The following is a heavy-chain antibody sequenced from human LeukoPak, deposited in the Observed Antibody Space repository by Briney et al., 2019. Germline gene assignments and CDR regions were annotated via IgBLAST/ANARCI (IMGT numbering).Heavy chain of an antibody. Sequence: SETLSLTCTVSGGSISSSTYYWGWIRQPPGKGLEWIGSIYYSGSTYYNPSLKSRVTIVVDTSKNQFSLKLSSVTAADTAVYYCARHQESPFDIWGQGTMVTVSS. J-gene: IGHJ3*02. CDR1: GGSISSSTYY. CDR2: IYYSGST. CDR3: ARHQESPFDI. V-gene: IGHV4-39*01.